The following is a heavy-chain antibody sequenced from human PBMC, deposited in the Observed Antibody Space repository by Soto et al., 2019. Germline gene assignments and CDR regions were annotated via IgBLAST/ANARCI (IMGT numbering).Heavy chain of an antibody. J-gene: IGHJ4*02. CDR3: VKSGDNYNALDY. CDR1: GFTLSEHY. V-gene: IGHV3-11*06. Sequence: GGSLRLSCTASGFTLSEHYMSWIRQAPGKGLEWIGYSSNSGSFTRYADSVKGRFSISRDNAKNSLYLQINSLRGDDTAIYYCVKSGDNYNALDYWGQGTPVTVSS. D-gene: IGHD1-1*01. CDR2: SSNSGSFT.